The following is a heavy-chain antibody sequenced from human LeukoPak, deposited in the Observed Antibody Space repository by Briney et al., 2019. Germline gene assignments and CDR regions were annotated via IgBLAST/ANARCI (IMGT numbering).Heavy chain of an antibody. CDR1: GFTFSSYG. J-gene: IGHJ6*02. CDR3: ARNKWELLYYYGMDV. D-gene: IGHD1-26*01. CDR2: IWYDGSKK. Sequence: GGSLRLSCAASGFTFSSYGMHWVRQALGKGLEWVAVIWYDGSKKYYADSVKGRSAMSRDNSKNTLYLQMNSLRAEDTAVYYCARNKWELLYYYGMDVWGQGATVTASS. V-gene: IGHV3-33*01.